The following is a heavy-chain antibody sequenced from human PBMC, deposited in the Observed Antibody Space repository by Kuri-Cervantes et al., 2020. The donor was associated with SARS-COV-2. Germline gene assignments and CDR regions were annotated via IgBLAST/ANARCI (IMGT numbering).Heavy chain of an antibody. D-gene: IGHD5-24*01. J-gene: IGHJ4*02. CDR3: AKDRGYTKGDY. CDR2: ISGSGGST. V-gene: IGHV3-23*01. Sequence: ETLSLTCAVYGGSFSGYYWSWVRQAPGKGLEWVSAISGSGGSTYYADSVKGRFTISRDNSKNTLYLQMNSLRAEDTAVYYCAKDRGYTKGDYWGQGTLVTVSS. CDR1: GGSFSGYY.